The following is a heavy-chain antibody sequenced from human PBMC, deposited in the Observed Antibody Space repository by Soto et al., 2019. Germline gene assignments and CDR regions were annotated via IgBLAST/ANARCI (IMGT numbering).Heavy chain of an antibody. CDR1: GFTFSSYW. D-gene: IGHD3-3*01. CDR2: IKQDGSEE. Sequence: PGGSLRLSCAASGFTFSSYWMSWVRQAPGKGLEWVANIKQDGSEEYYVDSVKGRFTISRDNAKNSLYLQMNSLRAEDTAVYYCARDLAGKAEIFAVVTYHYSGQGTLVTLSS. CDR3: ARDLAGKAEIFAVVTYHY. J-gene: IGHJ4*02. V-gene: IGHV3-7*01.